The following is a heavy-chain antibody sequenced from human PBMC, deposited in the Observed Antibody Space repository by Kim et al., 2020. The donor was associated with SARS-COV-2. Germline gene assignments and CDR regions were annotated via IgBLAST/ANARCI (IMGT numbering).Heavy chain of an antibody. J-gene: IGHJ4*02. CDR2: K. Sequence: KGYAESVKGRFTISRDNAKNTLYLQMNSLSAEDTAMYYCAKGGLPGALDYWGQGTLVTVSS. CDR3: AKGGLPGALDY. D-gene: IGHD3-16*01. V-gene: IGHV3-74*01.